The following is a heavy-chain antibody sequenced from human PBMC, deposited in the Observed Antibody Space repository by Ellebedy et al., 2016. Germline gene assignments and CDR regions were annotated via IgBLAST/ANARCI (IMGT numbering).Heavy chain of an antibody. CDR2: MNPNSGNT. D-gene: IGHD5-18*01. V-gene: IGHV1-8*01. Sequence: ASVKVSCXASGYTFTSYDINWVRQATGQGLEWMGWMNPNSGNTGYAQKFQGRVTMTRNTSISTAYMELSSLRSEDTAVYYCARVGYSYGLAYYYYMDVWGKGTTVTVSS. J-gene: IGHJ6*03. CDR3: ARVGYSYGLAYYYYMDV. CDR1: GYTFTSYD.